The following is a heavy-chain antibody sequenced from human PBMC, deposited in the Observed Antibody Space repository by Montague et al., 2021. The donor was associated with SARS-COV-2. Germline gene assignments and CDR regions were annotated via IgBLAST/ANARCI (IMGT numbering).Heavy chain of an antibody. Sequence: SETLSLTCAVYGGSCSGYYWSWIRQPTGKGLEWIGEINHSGSTNYNPSLKSRVTISVDTSKNQFSLKLSSVTAADTAVYYCARGYDYVWGSYRYLHWFDPWGQGTLVTVSS. D-gene: IGHD3-16*02. CDR2: INHSGST. CDR1: GGSCSGYY. CDR3: ARGYDYVWGSYRYLHWFDP. V-gene: IGHV4-34*01. J-gene: IGHJ5*02.